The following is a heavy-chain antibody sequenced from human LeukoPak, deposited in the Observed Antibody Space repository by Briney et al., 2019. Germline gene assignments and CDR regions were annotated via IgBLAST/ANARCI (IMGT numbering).Heavy chain of an antibody. CDR1: GFTFSSYS. V-gene: IGHV3-21*01. J-gene: IGHJ3*02. D-gene: IGHD3-3*01. CDR2: ISSSSSYI. CDR3: ARGITIFGVVVGDAFDI. Sequence: PGGSLRLSCAASGFTFSSYSMNWVRQAPGKGLEWVSSISSSSSYIYYADSVKGRFTISRDNAKNSLYLQMNSLRAEDTAVYYCARGITIFGVVVGDAFDIWGXXTMXTXSS.